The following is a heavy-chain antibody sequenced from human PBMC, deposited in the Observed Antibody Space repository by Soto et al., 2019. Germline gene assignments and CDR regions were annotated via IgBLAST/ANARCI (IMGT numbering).Heavy chain of an antibody. CDR2: ISYDGSNK. CDR1: GFTFSSYG. J-gene: IGHJ4*02. CDR3: AKDSSGTMFVY. D-gene: IGHD1-1*01. Sequence: QVQLVESGGGVVQPGRSLRLSCAASGFTFSSYGMHWVRQAPGKGLEWVAVISYDGSNKYYADSVKGRFTISRDNSKNSLYVEMNSLRARDTAVYYCAKDSSGTMFVYWGRGSLVTVSS. V-gene: IGHV3-30*18.